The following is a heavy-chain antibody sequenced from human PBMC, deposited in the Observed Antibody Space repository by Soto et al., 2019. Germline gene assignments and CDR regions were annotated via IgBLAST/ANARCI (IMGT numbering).Heavy chain of an antibody. Sequence: QVHLVQFGAEVKKPGSSVKVACKASGGTFSSYAISWVRQAPGQGLEWMGGIISIFGTADYAQKFQGRVTITADESTSTAYMELSSLRSEDTAVYYCASHSGSSPEGRYYYGMDVWGQGTTVSVSS. CDR3: ASHSGSSPEGRYYYGMDV. D-gene: IGHD1-26*01. CDR2: IISIFGTA. J-gene: IGHJ6*02. V-gene: IGHV1-69*12. CDR1: GGTFSSYA.